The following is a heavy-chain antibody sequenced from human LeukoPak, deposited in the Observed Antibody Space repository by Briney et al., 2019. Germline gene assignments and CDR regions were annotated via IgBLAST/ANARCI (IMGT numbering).Heavy chain of an antibody. CDR2: IRSRANTYAT. D-gene: IGHD1/OR15-1a*01. J-gene: IGHJ6*03. V-gene: IGHV3-73*01. CDR1: GFTFSGSA. CDR3: ARDMWEQKDYYYYYYYMDV. Sequence: PGGSLRLSYAASGFTFSGSAIHWVRQASGKGLEWVGRIRSRANTYATAYAASVKGRFTISRDDSRNTAYLQMNSLKTEDTALYYCARDMWEQKDYYYYYYYMDVWGKGTTVTVSS.